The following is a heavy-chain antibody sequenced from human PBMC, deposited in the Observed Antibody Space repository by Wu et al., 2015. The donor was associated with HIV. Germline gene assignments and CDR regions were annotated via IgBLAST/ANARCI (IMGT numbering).Heavy chain of an antibody. CDR1: GGTFSSYA. J-gene: IGHJ5*02. Sequence: QVQLVQSGAEVKKPGSSVKVSCKASGGTFSSYAISWVRQAPGQGHEWMGRIIPIFGTANYAQKFQGRVTITADESTSTAYMELSSLRSEDTAVYYCARDGGDARGAIAAAGRTSLPTPWGQGTLVTVSS. CDR2: IIPIFGTA. V-gene: IGHV1-69*13. CDR3: ARDGGDARGAIAAAGRTSLPTP. D-gene: IGHD6-13*01.